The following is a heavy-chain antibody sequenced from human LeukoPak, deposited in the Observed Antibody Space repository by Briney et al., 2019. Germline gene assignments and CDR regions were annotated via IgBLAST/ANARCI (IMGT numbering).Heavy chain of an antibody. V-gene: IGHV1-46*01. CDR1: GYTFTSYY. CDR3: AREIVQPRGGLSYYYDSSGSFDY. D-gene: IGHD3-22*01. J-gene: IGHJ4*02. Sequence: ASVKVSCKASGYTFTSYYMHWVRQAPGQGLEWMGIINPSGGSTSYAQKFQGRVTMTRDMSTSTVYMELSSLRSGDTAVYYCAREIVQPRGGLSYYYDSSGSFDYWGQGTLVTVSS. CDR2: INPSGGST.